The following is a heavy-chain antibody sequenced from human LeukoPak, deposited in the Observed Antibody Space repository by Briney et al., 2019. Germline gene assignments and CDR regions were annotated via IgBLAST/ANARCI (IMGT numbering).Heavy chain of an antibody. CDR3: ARELGILDY. CDR2: ISSSSTI. J-gene: IGHJ4*02. Sequence: GGSLRLSCAASGFTFSSYSMNWVRQAPGKGLEWVSYISSSSTIYYADSVKGRFTISRDNAKNSLYLQMNSLRAEDTAVYYCARELGILDYWGQGTLVTVSS. V-gene: IGHV3-48*01. CDR1: GFTFSSYS. D-gene: IGHD7-27*01.